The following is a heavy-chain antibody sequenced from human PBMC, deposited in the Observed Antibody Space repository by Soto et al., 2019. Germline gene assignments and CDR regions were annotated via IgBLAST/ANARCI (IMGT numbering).Heavy chain of an antibody. D-gene: IGHD2-8*01. CDR2: ISGSGTTI. Sequence: LRLSCAASGFSFSDHYMTWIRQAPGKGLEWVSYISGSGTTIYYTDSVKGRFTVSRDNAKNSVYLQMNSLRAEDTAVYYCAGDPYSYASDYCSQGTMVTVSS. CDR3: AGDPYSYASDY. J-gene: IGHJ4*02. V-gene: IGHV3-11*01. CDR1: GFSFSDHY.